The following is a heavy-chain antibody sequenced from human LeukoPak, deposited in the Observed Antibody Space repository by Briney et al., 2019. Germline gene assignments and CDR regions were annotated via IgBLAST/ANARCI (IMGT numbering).Heavy chain of an antibody. J-gene: IGHJ4*02. Sequence: SGTLSLTCVVSGDSMTSNWWSWVRQPPGKGLEWIGYIYYSGSTNYNPSLKSRVTISVDTSKNQFSLKLSSVTAADTAVYYCARHGGGYFDYWGQGTLVTVSS. CDR2: IYYSGST. CDR3: ARHGGGYFDY. D-gene: IGHD3-16*01. CDR1: GDSMTSNW. V-gene: IGHV4-59*08.